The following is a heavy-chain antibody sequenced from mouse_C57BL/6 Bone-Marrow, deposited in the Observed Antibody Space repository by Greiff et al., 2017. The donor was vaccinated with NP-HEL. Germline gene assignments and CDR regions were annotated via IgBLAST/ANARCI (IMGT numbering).Heavy chain of an antibody. D-gene: IGHD2-14*01. J-gene: IGHJ4*01. CDR3: TRGVRPYYYAMDY. V-gene: IGHV5-9-1*02. CDR1: GFTFSSYA. Sequence: EVHLVESGEGLVKPGGSLKLSCAASGFTFSSYAMSWVRQTPEKRLEWVAYISPGGDYTYYADTVKGRFTIPRDNARNTLYMQISRLKSEDTAVYYCTRGVRPYYYAMDYWGQGTSVTVSA. CDR2: ISPGGDYT.